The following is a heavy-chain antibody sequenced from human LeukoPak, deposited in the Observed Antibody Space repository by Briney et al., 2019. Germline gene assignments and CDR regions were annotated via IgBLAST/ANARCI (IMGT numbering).Heavy chain of an antibody. CDR2: ISQDERNI. CDR1: AFTFRNYV. Sequence: GGSLRLSCAASAFTFRNYVMHWVRQAPGKGLQWVAVISQDERNIYYADSVKGRFTTSRDNSKNTLYMQMNSPRGEDTAVYYCAKDRTGLLVVPAALDYWGQGTLVTVSS. J-gene: IGHJ4*02. D-gene: IGHD2-2*01. V-gene: IGHV3-30*18. CDR3: AKDRTGLLVVPAALDY.